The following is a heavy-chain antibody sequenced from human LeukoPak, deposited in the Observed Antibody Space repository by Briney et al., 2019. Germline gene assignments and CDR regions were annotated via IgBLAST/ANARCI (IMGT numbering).Heavy chain of an antibody. D-gene: IGHD7-27*01. J-gene: IGHJ4*02. CDR2: ISYDGSNK. V-gene: IGHV3-30*18. Sequence: GRPLRLSCAASGFTLSSYGMHWGGQAPGKALEWGAVISYDGSNKYSADSVKGRFTISRVNSKDPLYLQMISLRAKDTAVYYCAKDVWGSGPIDYWGQGTLVTVSS. CDR1: GFTLSSYG. CDR3: AKDVWGSGPIDY.